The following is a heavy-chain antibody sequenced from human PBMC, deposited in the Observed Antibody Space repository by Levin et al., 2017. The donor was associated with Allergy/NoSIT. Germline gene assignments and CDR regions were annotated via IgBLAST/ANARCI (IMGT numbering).Heavy chain of an antibody. V-gene: IGHV1-18*01. Sequence: ASVKVSCKASGYTFTSYGISWVRQAPGQGLEWMGWISAYNGNTNYAQKLQGRVTMTTDTSTSTAYMELRSLRSDDTAVYYCARDRLGYCSSTSCPGGYWGQGTLVTVSS. CDR3: ARDRLGYCSSTSCPGGY. J-gene: IGHJ4*02. CDR1: GYTFTSYG. CDR2: ISAYNGNT. D-gene: IGHD2-2*01.